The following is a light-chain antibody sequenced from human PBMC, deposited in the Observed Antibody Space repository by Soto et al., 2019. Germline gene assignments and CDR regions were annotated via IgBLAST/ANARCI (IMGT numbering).Light chain of an antibody. Sequence: QSVLTQPPSASGTPGQRVTISCSGSSSNIGSNTVNWYQQVPGTAPKLLIYYNNQRPSGVPDRFSGSKSGTSASLAISGLQSEDEADYYCAAWDDSLNGYWVFGGGTKLTVL. CDR3: AAWDDSLNGYWV. V-gene: IGLV1-44*01. J-gene: IGLJ3*02. CDR1: SSNIGSNT. CDR2: YNN.